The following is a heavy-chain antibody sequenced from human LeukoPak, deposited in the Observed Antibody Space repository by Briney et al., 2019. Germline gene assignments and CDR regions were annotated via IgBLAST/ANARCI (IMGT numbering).Heavy chain of an antibody. V-gene: IGHV1-2*02. J-gene: IGHJ6*03. CDR3: ARVACSGRYYYYMDV. CDR1: GYTFTGYY. Sequence: ASVKVSCKASGYTFTGYYMHWVRQAPGQGLEWMGWINPNSGGTNYAQKFQGRVTMTRDTSISTAYMELSRLRSDDTAVYYCARVACSGRYYYYMDVWGKGTTVTVSS. D-gene: IGHD6-19*01. CDR2: INPNSGGT.